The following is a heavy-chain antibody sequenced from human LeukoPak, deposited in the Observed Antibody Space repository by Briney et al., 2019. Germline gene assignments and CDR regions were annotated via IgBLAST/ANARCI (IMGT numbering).Heavy chain of an antibody. CDR3: ASSGSYYKADY. D-gene: IGHD3-10*01. CDR2: IIPIFGTA. J-gene: IGHJ4*02. CDR1: GGTFSSSS. V-gene: IGHV1-69*01. Sequence: ASVKVSCKASGGTFSSSSISWVRQAPGQGLEWMGGIIPIFGTANYAQKFQGRVTITADESTSTAYMELSSLRSEDTAVYYCASSGSYYKADYWGQGTLVTVSS.